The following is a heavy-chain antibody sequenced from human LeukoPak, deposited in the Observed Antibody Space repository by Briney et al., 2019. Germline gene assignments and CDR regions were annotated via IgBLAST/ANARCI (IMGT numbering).Heavy chain of an antibody. Sequence: GGSLRLSCAASGFTFSSYAMSWVRQAPGKGLEWVSAISGSGDITYYADSVKGRFTISRDNSKNTLYLQMNSLRAEDTAVYYCAINAARYSSSSEGAFDIWGQGTMVTVSS. D-gene: IGHD6-6*01. CDR3: AINAARYSSSSEGAFDI. J-gene: IGHJ3*02. CDR1: GFTFSSYA. CDR2: ISGSGDIT. V-gene: IGHV3-23*01.